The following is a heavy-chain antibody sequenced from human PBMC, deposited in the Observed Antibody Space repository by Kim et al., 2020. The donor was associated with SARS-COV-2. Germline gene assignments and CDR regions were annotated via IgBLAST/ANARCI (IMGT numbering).Heavy chain of an antibody. CDR2: ISGDASEK. J-gene: IGHJ4*02. CDR3: ATLKYF. Sequence: GGSLRLSCAASGFTFSNFWMDWVRQAPGKGLEWVSNISGDASEKNYLDSVKGRFTVSRDNVKNSVYLQMNSLRAEDTAIYYCATLKYFWGQGILVTVSS. CDR1: GFTFSNFW. V-gene: IGHV3-7*01.